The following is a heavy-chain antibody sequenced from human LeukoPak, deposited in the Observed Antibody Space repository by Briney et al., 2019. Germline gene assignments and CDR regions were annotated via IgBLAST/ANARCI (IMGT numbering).Heavy chain of an antibody. CDR2: IYSGGST. J-gene: IGHJ5*02. Sequence: GGSLRLSCAASGFTVSSNYMSWVRQAPGKGLEWVSVIYSGGSTYYADSVKGRFTISRDNSKNTLYLQMNSLGAEDTAVYYCARWFGELLFRHNWFDPWGQGTLVTVSS. V-gene: IGHV3-66*01. CDR3: ARWFGELLFRHNWFDP. CDR1: GFTVSSNY. D-gene: IGHD3-10*01.